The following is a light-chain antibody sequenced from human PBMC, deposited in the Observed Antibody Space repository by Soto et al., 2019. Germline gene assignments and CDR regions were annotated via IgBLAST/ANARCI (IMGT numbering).Light chain of an antibody. Sequence: QSALTQPASVSGSPGQSITISCTGTSSDIGGYYYVSWYQHHPGKAPKLLIYQVTNRPSGVSNRFSGSKSGNTASPTISGLQADDEADYYCTSYSSSDIFYVFGTGTKVTVL. CDR1: SSDIGGYYY. CDR2: QVT. J-gene: IGLJ1*01. CDR3: TSYSSSDIFYV. V-gene: IGLV2-14*01.